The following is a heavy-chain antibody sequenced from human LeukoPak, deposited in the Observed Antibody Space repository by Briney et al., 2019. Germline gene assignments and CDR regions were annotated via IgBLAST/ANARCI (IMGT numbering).Heavy chain of an antibody. CDR1: GYSISSGYY. CDR2: IYHSGST. J-gene: IGHJ5*02. Sequence: ASETLSLTCAVSGYSISSGYYWGWIRQPPGKGLEWIGSIYHSGSTYYNPSLKSRVTISVDTSKSQFSLKLSSVTAADTAVYYCARQVYSSSSWFDPWGQGTLVTVSS. D-gene: IGHD6-6*01. V-gene: IGHV4-38-2*01. CDR3: ARQVYSSSSWFDP.